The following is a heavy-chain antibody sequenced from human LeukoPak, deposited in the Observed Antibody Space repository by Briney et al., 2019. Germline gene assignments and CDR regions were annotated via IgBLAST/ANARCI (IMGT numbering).Heavy chain of an antibody. CDR2: IYSGGST. CDR1: GFTVRSNY. CDR3: ARGSEHSSGCIGY. J-gene: IGHJ4*02. D-gene: IGHD6-19*01. Sequence: PGGSLRLSCAASGFTVRSNYMSWGRQAPGKGLEWVSVIYSGGSTYYADSVKGRFTISRDNSKNTLYLQMNSLRAEDTAVYYCARGSEHSSGCIGYWGQGTLVTVSS. V-gene: IGHV3-66*02.